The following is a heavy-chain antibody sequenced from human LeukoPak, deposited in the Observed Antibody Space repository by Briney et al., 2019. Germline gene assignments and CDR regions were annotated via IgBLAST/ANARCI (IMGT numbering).Heavy chain of an antibody. D-gene: IGHD6-13*01. CDR3: ARSSSSWYLPDAFDI. CDR2: IYTSGST. Sequence: SETLSLTCTVSGGSISSYYWIWIRQPAGKGLEWIGRIYTSGSTNYNPSLKSRVTMSVDTSKNQFSLKLSSVTAADTAVYYCARSSSSWYLPDAFDIWGQGTMVTVSS. J-gene: IGHJ3*02. V-gene: IGHV4-4*07. CDR1: GGSISSYY.